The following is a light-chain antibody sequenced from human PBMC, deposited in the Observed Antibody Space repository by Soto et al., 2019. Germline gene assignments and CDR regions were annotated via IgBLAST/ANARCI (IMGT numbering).Light chain of an antibody. J-gene: IGKJ2*01. CDR1: QDISNY. CDR3: QQYDNPSYT. Sequence: DIQMTQSPSSLSASVGDRVTITCQASQDISNYLNWYQQKPGKAPKLLIYDASNLETGVPSRFSGSGSGTDFPFTISSLQPEDIATYYCQQYDNPSYTFGQGTKLEIK. V-gene: IGKV1-33*01. CDR2: DAS.